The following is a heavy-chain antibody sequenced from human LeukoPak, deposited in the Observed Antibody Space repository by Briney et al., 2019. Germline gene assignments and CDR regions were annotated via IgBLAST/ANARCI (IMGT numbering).Heavy chain of an antibody. V-gene: IGHV4-34*01. Sequence: SETLSLTCAVYGGSFSGYYWSWIRQPPGKGLEWIGEIYHSGSITYNPSLKSRVSISVDKSKNQFSLKLSSVTAADTAVYYCARDSSRSPYYLDSWGQGTLVTVSS. CDR2: IYHSGSI. CDR1: GGSFSGYY. J-gene: IGHJ4*02. CDR3: ARDSSRSPYYLDS. D-gene: IGHD6-13*01.